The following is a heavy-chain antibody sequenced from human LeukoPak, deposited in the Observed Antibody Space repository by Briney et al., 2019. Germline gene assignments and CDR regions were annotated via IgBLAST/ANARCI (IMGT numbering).Heavy chain of an antibody. Sequence: GGSLRLSCAASGFTFSSYSMNWVRQAPGKGLEWVSSISSSSSYIYYADSVRGRFTISRDNAKNSLYLQMNSLRAEDTAVYYCARAMVRGVIGYWGQGTLVTVSS. CDR2: ISSSSSYI. CDR1: GFTFSSYS. CDR3: ARAMVRGVIGY. V-gene: IGHV3-21*01. D-gene: IGHD3-10*01. J-gene: IGHJ4*02.